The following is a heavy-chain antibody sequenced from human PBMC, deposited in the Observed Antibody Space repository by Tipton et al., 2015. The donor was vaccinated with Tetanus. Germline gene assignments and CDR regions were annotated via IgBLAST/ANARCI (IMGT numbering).Heavy chain of an antibody. J-gene: IGHJ4*02. D-gene: IGHD1-1*01. CDR1: GGLITTGGYS. V-gene: IGHV4-30-2*01. CDR3: ARANNEFPKKGPFDS. Sequence: LRLSCTVSGGLITTGGYSWGWIRQLPGQGLEWLGYIYQTDSTYYNPSVTSRLTLSLQRSKNQVSLKLISVTAADTAVYYCARANNEFPKKGPFDSWGQGSLVIVSS. CDR2: IYQTDST.